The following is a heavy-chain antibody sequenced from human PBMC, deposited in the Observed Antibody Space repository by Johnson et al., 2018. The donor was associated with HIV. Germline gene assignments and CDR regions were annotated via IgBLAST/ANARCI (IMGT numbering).Heavy chain of an antibody. CDR2: ISGSGGST. J-gene: IGHJ3*02. D-gene: IGHD3-10*01. Sequence: VQLVESGGGLVPPGGSLRLSCAASGFTFSSYAMSWVRQAPGKGLEWVSAISGSGGSTYYADSVKGRFTISRDNSKNTLYLQMNSLRAEDTAVYYCAKDPGWFGEPGDAFDIWGQGTMVTVSS. CDR3: AKDPGWFGEPGDAFDI. V-gene: IGHV3-23*04. CDR1: GFTFSSYA.